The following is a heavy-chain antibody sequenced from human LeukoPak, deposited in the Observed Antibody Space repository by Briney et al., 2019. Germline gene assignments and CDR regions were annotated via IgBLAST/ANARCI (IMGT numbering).Heavy chain of an antibody. CDR2: IWYDGSNT. J-gene: IGHJ4*02. CDR1: GFTFSSYG. Sequence: GGSLRLSCAASGFTFSSYGMHWVRQAPGKGVEWVAVIWYDGSNTYYADSVKGRFTISRDNSKNTLYLQMNSLRAEDTAVYYCARGSRWTTTVYYFDYWGQGTLVTVSS. D-gene: IGHD4-17*01. V-gene: IGHV3-33*01. CDR3: ARGSRWTTTVYYFDY.